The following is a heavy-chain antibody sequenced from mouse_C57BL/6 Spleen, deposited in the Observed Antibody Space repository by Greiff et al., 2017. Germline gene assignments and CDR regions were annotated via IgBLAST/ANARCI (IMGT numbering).Heavy chain of an antibody. CDR2: IYPNNGGT. CDR3: ACCYDYDEGWFDY. D-gene: IGHD2-4*01. V-gene: IGHV1-26*01. CDR1: GYTFTDDY. J-gene: IGHJ2*01. Sequence: EVQLQQSGPELVKPGASVKISCKASGYTFTDDYMNWVKQRHGKSLEWIGDIYPNNGGTSYNQKFKGKATLTVDTSSSTAYMELRSLTSEDSAVYSGACCYDYDEGWFDYWGQGTTLTVSS.